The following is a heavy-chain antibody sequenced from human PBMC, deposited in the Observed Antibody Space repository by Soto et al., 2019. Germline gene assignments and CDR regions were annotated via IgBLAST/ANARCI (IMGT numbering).Heavy chain of an antibody. CDR3: ARDRSYYYDSSGYPFDY. D-gene: IGHD3-22*01. Sequence: QIQLVQSGPEVKKPGASVKVSCKASGYTFDIYGISWVRQVPGQGPEWVGWISADNGDTKYAQRMQGSVTLTTDRATSPAYMELRSLRSDDTAVYYCARDRSYYYDSSGYPFDYWGQGSLGTVSS. CDR2: ISADNGDT. J-gene: IGHJ4*02. CDR1: GYTFDIYG. V-gene: IGHV1-18*01.